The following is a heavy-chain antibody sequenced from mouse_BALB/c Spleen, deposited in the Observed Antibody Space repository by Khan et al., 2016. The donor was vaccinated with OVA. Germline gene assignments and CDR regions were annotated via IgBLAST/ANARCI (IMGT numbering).Heavy chain of an antibody. CDR3: ARGGAAYYRNDGGAMDY. CDR1: GYTFTNAG. J-gene: IGHJ4*01. D-gene: IGHD2-14*01. CDR2: INTHSGVP. Sequence: QIQLVQSGPELKKPGETVRISCKASGYTFTNAGMQWVQKMPGKGLKWIGWINTHSGVPKYAEDFKGRFPFSWEPSASTVYLQITNLKNEDTATYFCARGGAAYYRNDGGAMDYWGQGTSVTVSS. V-gene: IGHV9-4*02.